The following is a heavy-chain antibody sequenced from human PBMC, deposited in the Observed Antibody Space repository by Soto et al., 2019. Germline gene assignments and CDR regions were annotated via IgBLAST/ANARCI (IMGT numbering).Heavy chain of an antibody. CDR3: ARESSSSCHDY. CDR1: GYTFTSYG. V-gene: IGHV1-18*01. CDR2: ISAYNGNT. Sequence: QVQLVQSGAEVKKPGASVKVSCKASGYTFTSYGISWVRQAPGQGLEWMGWISAYNGNTNYAQKLQGRVTITTDTSPSTAYMALRSLRSDDTAVYYCARESSSSCHDYWGQGTLVTVSS. D-gene: IGHD6-13*01. J-gene: IGHJ4*02.